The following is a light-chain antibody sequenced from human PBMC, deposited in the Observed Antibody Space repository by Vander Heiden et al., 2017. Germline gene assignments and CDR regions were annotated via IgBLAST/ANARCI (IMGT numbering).Light chain of an antibody. J-gene: IGLJ3*02. CDR3: QSYDSSLSGWV. Sequence: QSVLRQPPSVSEAPGQRVSISCIGSSSNIGAGYDVHWYQQLPGTAPKVLIYGNINRPSGVPDRFSGSKSGTSASLAITGLQAEDEADYYCQSYDSSLSGWVFGGGTKLTVL. V-gene: IGLV1-40*01. CDR1: SSNIGAGYD. CDR2: GNI.